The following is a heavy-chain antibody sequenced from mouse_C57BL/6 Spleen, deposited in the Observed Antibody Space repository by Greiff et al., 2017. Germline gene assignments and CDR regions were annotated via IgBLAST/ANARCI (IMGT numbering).Heavy chain of an antibody. D-gene: IGHD1-1*01. CDR2: IYPGSGNT. CDR1: GYTFTDYY. Sequence: QVHVKQSGPELVKPGASVKISCKASGYTFTDYYINWVKQRPGQGLEWIGWIYPGSGNTKYNEKFKGKATLTVDPSSSTAYMQLSSLTSEDSAVYFCAVDYGSSYFDYWGQGTTLTVSS. J-gene: IGHJ2*01. V-gene: IGHV1-84*01. CDR3: AVDYGSSYFDY.